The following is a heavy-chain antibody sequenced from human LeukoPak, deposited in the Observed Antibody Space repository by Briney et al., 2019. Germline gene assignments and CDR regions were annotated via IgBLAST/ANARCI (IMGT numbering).Heavy chain of an antibody. CDR3: AKWKYSNSGIDDY. J-gene: IGHJ4*02. CDR1: GLTFSSYA. V-gene: IGHV3-23*01. Sequence: GGSLRLSCAASGLTFSSYAMSWVRQVPGKGLEWVSVISGSGDNTYYADSVKGRFTISRDNSKNMLYLQMNSLRAEDTAVYYCAKWKYSNSGIDDYWGRGTLVTVSS. CDR2: ISGSGDNT. D-gene: IGHD6-6*01.